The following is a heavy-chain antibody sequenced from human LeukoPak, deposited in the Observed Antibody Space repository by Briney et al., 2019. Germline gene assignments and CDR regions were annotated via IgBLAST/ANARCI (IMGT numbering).Heavy chain of an antibody. V-gene: IGHV3-48*03. CDR2: ISSSGSTI. CDR1: GFTFSSYE. CDR3: AELGITMIGGV. Sequence: GGSLRLSCAASGFTFSSYEMNWVRQAPGKGLERVSYISSSGSTIYYADSVKGRFTISRDNAKNSLYLQMNSLRAEDTAVYYCAELGITMIGGVWGKGATVTISS. J-gene: IGHJ6*04. D-gene: IGHD3-10*02.